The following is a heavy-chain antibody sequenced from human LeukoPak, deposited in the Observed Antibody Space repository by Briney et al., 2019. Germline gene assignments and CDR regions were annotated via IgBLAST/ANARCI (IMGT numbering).Heavy chain of an antibody. CDR3: ASGGYGDSRFDY. J-gene: IGHJ4*02. CDR1: GYTFTSYG. Sequence: ASVKVSCKASGYTFTSYGISWVRQAPGQGLEWMGWISAYNGNTNYAQKFQGRVTMTRDTSISTAYMELSRLRSDDTAVYYCASGGYGDSRFDYWGQGTLVTVSS. CDR2: ISAYNGNT. D-gene: IGHD4-17*01. V-gene: IGHV1-18*01.